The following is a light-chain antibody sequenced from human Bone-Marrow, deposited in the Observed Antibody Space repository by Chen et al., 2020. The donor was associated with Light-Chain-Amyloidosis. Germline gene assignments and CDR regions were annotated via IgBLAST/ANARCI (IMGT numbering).Light chain of an antibody. J-gene: IGLJ3*02. CDR3: ISYTSSSTWV. V-gene: IGLV2-14*01. CDR2: EVI. Sequence: QSALTQPASVSGSSGQPISISCSGTRSDVGRSNYVSWFQNHPGKAPKPMIYEVINRPSGVSKRFSGSKSGNTASLTISGLQTEDEVDYYCISYTSSSTWVFGGGTKLTVL. CDR1: RSDVGRSNY.